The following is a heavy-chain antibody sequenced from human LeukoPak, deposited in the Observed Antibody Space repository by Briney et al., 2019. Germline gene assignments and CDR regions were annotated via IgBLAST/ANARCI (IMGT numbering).Heavy chain of an antibody. CDR3: ASVGSRYSRFAY. CDR1: GGSISSYY. Sequence: SETLSLTCTVSGGSISSYYWSWIRQPAGKGLEWIGRIYTSGSTNYNPSLKSRVTMSVDTSKNQFSLKLTSESAADPAVSFRASVGSRYSRFAYWGQGTVVTVSS. J-gene: IGHJ4*02. V-gene: IGHV4-4*07. D-gene: IGHD6-13*01. CDR2: IYTSGST.